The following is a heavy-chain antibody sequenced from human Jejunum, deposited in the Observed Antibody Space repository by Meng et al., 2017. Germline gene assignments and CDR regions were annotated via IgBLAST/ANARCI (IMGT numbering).Heavy chain of an antibody. Sequence: QVPMEQSGAEGRKPGAPRMVSCRASGYTLNGFYMHWVRQAPGQGLEWMGRINTNTGGTNYAQNFKGSITLTRDTSTVYMEVNRLRSDDTAMYYCAGRSYNYDDYFDFWGRGTLVTVSS. CDR1: GYTLNGFY. CDR2: INTNTGGT. V-gene: IGHV1-2*06. CDR3: AGRSYNYDDYFDF. D-gene: IGHD5-24*01. J-gene: IGHJ4*02.